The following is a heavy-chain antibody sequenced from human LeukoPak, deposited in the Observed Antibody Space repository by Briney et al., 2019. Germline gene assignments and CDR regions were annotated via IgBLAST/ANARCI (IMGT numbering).Heavy chain of an antibody. D-gene: IGHD6-13*01. CDR2: ISSSSSYI. V-gene: IGHV3-21*01. J-gene: IGHJ3*02. CDR1: GFTFSSYS. CDR3: AKAIAAAGTDSDDAFDI. Sequence: GGSLRLSCAASGFTFSSYSMNWVRQAPGKGLEWVSSISSSSSYIYYADSVKGRFTISRDNAKNSLYLQMNSLRAEDTAVYYCAKAIAAAGTDSDDAFDIWGQGTMVTVSS.